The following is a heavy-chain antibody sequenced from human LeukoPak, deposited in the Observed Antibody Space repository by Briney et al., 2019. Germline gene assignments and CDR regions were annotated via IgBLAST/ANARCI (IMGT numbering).Heavy chain of an antibody. CDR3: ARGPGGRSGYYPLEDNYYYYYMDV. CDR1: GYTFTSYR. CDR2: ISAYKCYT. Sequence: AAVKVTFKSSGYTFTSYRISWVRQAPGQGLEWMGLISAYKCYTNYPQKFQGRVTMTTDTSTSTAYMEMRSLRSDYTAVYYCARGPGGRSGYYPLEDNYYYYYMDVWGKGTTVTVSS. D-gene: IGHD3-22*01. V-gene: IGHV1-18*01. J-gene: IGHJ6*03.